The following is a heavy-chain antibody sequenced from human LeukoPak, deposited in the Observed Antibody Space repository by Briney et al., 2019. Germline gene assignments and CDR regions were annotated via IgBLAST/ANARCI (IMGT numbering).Heavy chain of an antibody. Sequence: GRSLRLSCAASGFTFSSYAMHWVRQAPGKGLEWVAVISFDGSNKYYADSVKGRFTISRDNSKNTLYLQMNSLRAEDTAVYYCARTMYQPLLYFDYWGQGTLVTVSS. J-gene: IGHJ4*02. CDR2: ISFDGSNK. V-gene: IGHV3-30*04. D-gene: IGHD2-2*01. CDR1: GFTFSSYA. CDR3: ARTMYQPLLYFDY.